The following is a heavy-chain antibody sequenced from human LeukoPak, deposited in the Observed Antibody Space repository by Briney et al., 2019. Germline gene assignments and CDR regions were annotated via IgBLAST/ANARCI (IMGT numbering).Heavy chain of an antibody. V-gene: IGHV3-48*01. CDR3: ARGRMLYYYDSSGYPFDY. D-gene: IGHD3-22*01. J-gene: IGHJ4*02. CDR2: ISSSSTTI. Sequence: GGSLRLSCAASGFTFSSYSMMWVRQAPGKGLEWVSYISSSSTTIHYADSVKGRFTISRDNAKNSVYLQMNSLRAEDTAVYYCARGRMLYYYDSSGYPFDYWGQGSLVTVSS. CDR1: GFTFSSYS.